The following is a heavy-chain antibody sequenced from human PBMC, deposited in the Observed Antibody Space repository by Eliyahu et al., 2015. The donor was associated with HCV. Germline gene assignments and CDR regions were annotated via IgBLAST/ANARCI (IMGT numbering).Heavy chain of an antibody. CDR2: IWYDGSNK. J-gene: IGHJ4*02. D-gene: IGHD4-17*01. CDR3: ARDSLASVTTSPDY. CDR1: GFTFSSYG. V-gene: IGHV3-33*01. Sequence: QVQLVESGGGVVQPGRSLRLSCAASGFTFSSYGMHWVRQAPGKGLEWVAFIWYDGSNKYYGDSVKGRFIISRDNSKNTLYLQMNSLRADDTGVYYCARDSLASVTTSPDYWGQGTLVTVSS.